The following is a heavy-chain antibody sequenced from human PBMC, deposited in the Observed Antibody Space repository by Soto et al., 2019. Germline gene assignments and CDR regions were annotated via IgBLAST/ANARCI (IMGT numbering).Heavy chain of an antibody. CDR2: ISGSGNHT. J-gene: IGHJ3*02. V-gene: IGHV3-23*01. CDR3: AKDPTPRDRSGDNCYPPGNAFDM. D-gene: IGHD3-22*01. Sequence: HPGGSLRLSCAASGFTFSNYAMSWVRQAPGKGLEWVSGISGSGNHTYYADSVKGRFTISRDNSKNTMYLQMNSLRGEDTAVYYCAKDPTPRDRSGDNCYPPGNAFDMWGQGTMVTVS. CDR1: GFTFSNYA.